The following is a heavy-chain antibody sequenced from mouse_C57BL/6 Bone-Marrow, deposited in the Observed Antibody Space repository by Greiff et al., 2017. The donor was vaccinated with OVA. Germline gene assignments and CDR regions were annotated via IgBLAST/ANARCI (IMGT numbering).Heavy chain of an antibody. CDR1: GYTFTDYY. V-gene: IGHV1-26*01. CDR2: INPNNGGT. Sequence: VQLQQSGPELVKPGASVKISCKASGYTFTDYYMNWVKQSPGKSLEWIGDINPNNGGTSYNQKFKGKATLTVDKSSSTAYMELRSLTSEDSAVYYGARGYSNWYFDVWGTGTTVTVSA. D-gene: IGHD2-5*01. J-gene: IGHJ1*03. CDR3: ARGYSNWYFDV.